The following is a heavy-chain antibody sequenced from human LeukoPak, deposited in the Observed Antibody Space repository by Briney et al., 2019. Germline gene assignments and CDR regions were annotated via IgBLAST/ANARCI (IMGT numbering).Heavy chain of an antibody. CDR2: IYYSGST. CDR1: GGSISSGDHY. Sequence: PSQTLSLTCTVSGGSISSGDHYWSWIRQPPGKGLEWIGYIYYSGSTYYNPSLKSRVTISVDTSKNQFSLKLSSVTAADTAVYYCARVIVVVTAIYFDYWGQGTLVTVSS. J-gene: IGHJ4*02. V-gene: IGHV4-30-4*01. D-gene: IGHD2-21*02. CDR3: ARVIVVVTAIYFDY.